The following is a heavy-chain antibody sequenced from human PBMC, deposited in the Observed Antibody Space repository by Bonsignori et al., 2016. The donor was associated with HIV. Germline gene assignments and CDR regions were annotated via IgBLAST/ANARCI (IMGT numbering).Heavy chain of an antibody. Sequence: WVRQAPGQGLEWMGWISAYNGNTNYAQKLQGRVTMTTDTSTSTAYMELRSLRSDDTAVYYCARDDPVRGDDYWGQGTLVTVSS. V-gene: IGHV1-18*01. J-gene: IGHJ4*02. D-gene: IGHD3-10*01. CDR2: ISAYNGNT. CDR3: ARDDPVRGDDY.